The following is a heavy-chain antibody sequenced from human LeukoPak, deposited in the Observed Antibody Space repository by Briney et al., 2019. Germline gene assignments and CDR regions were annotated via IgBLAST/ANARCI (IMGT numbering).Heavy chain of an antibody. CDR2: INPNSGGT. CDR3: ARMGRYYYDSSGPYYFDY. Sequence: ASVKVSCKASGYTFTGYYMHWVRQAPGQGLEWMGWINPNSGGTNYAQKLQGRVTMTRDTSISTAYMELSRLRSDDTAVYYCARMGRYYYDSSGPYYFDYWGQGTLVTVSS. CDR1: GYTFTGYY. D-gene: IGHD3-22*01. J-gene: IGHJ4*02. V-gene: IGHV1-2*02.